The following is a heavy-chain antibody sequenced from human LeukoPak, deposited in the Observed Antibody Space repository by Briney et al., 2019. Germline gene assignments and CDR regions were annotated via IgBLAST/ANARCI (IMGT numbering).Heavy chain of an antibody. CDR1: GYTFTGHY. J-gene: IGHJ5*02. D-gene: IGHD3-10*01. CDR2: INPNSGGT. V-gene: IGHV1-2*02. CDR3: ARVRITMVRGVPYNWFDP. Sequence: ASVKVSCKASGYTFTGHYMHWVRQAPGQGLEWMGWINPNSGGTNYAQKFQGRVTMTRDTSISTAYMELSRLRSDDTAVYYCARVRITMVRGVPYNWFDPWGQGTLVTVSS.